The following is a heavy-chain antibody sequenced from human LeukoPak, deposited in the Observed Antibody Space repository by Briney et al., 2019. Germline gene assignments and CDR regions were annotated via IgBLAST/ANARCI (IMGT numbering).Heavy chain of an antibody. D-gene: IGHD3-10*01. CDR1: GFTFSNYG. CDR2: IKSKTDGETT. V-gene: IGHV3-15*07. CDR3: TTDLGTYYHGSQRLIPIDY. Sequence: GGSLRLSCGVSGFTFSNYGMHWVRQAPGKGLEWIGRIKSKTDGETTNYAEPVRGRFTISRDDSKSAVYLQMNSLKIEDTAVYYCTTDLGTYYHGSQRLIPIDYWGQGTLVTVSS. J-gene: IGHJ4*02.